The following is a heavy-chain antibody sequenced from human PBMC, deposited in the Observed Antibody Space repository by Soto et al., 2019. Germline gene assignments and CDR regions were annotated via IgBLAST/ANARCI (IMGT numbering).Heavy chain of an antibody. CDR3: TTDVDGVVGRRRLRFLEWFVDYYYGMDV. V-gene: IGHV3-15*07. CDR2: IKSKTDGGTT. J-gene: IGHJ6*02. CDR1: GFTFSNAW. D-gene: IGHD3-3*01. Sequence: GGSLRLSCAASGFTFSNAWMNWVRQAPGKGLEWVGRIKSKTDGGTTDYAAPVKGRFTISRDDSKNTRYLQMNSLKTEDTAVYYCTTDVDGVVGRRRLRFLEWFVDYYYGMDVWGQGTTVTVSS.